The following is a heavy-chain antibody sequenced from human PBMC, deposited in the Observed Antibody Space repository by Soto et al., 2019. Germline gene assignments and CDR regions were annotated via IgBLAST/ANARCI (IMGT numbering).Heavy chain of an antibody. CDR2: IYYVGRT. CDR3: ASIDYSSSSYSFEY. D-gene: IGHD6-6*01. V-gene: IGHV4-59*01. J-gene: IGHJ4*02. CDR1: GAAISSYY. Sequence: SETLSLTCTVSGAAISSYYWTWIRQPPGKGLEWIGYIYYVGRTTYSPSLKSRVTVSVDPSKNQFSLKLNSVTAADTAIYYCASIDYSSSSYSFEYWGQGTLVTVSS.